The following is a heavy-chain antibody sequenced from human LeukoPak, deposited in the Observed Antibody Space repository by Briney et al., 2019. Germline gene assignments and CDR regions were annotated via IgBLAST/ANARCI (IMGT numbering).Heavy chain of an antibody. V-gene: IGHV3-7*05. Sequence: GGSLRLSCAASGFIFSSYWMSWVRQAPGKGLEWVANIKQDGSEKYYVDSVKGRFTISRDNAKNSLYLQMNSLRAEDTAVYYCAREAVAAHPDYWGQGTLVVVSA. J-gene: IGHJ4*02. CDR3: AREAVAAHPDY. D-gene: IGHD6-13*01. CDR1: GFIFSSYW. CDR2: IKQDGSEK.